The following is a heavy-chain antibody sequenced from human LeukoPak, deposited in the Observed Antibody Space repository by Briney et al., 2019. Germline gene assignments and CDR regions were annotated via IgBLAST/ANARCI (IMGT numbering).Heavy chain of an antibody. V-gene: IGHV1-8*02. Sequence: ASVKVSCKASGGTFSSYAISWVRQATGQGLEWMGWMNPNSGNTGYAQKFQGRVTMTRNTSISTAYMELSSLRSEDTAVYYCARVTVTTVGFDPWGQGTLVTVSS. CDR3: ARVTVTTVGFDP. D-gene: IGHD4-17*01. CDR1: GGTFSSYA. J-gene: IGHJ5*02. CDR2: MNPNSGNT.